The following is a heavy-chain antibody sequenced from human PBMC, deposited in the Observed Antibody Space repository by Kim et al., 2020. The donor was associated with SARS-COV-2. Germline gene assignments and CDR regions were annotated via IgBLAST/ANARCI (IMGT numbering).Heavy chain of an antibody. CDR3: ARAVHDTGRGYSYGYAYYYYGMDV. CDR1: GGTFSSYA. V-gene: IGHV1-69*13. J-gene: IGHJ6*02. CDR2: IIPIFGTA. Sequence: SVKVSCKASGGTFSSYAISWVRQAPGQGLEWMGGIIPIFGTANYAQKFQGRVTITADESTSTAYMELSSLRSEDTAVYYCARAVHDTGRGYSYGYAYYYYGMDVWGQGTTVTVSS. D-gene: IGHD5-18*01.